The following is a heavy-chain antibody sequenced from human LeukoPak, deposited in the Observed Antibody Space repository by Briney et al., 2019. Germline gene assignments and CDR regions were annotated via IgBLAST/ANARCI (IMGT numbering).Heavy chain of an antibody. V-gene: IGHV3-23*01. CDR1: GFTFSSYA. Sequence: GGSLRLSCAASGFTFSSYAMSWVRQAPGKGLEWVSAISGSGGSTYYADSVKGRFTISRDNSKNTLYLQMNSLRAEDTAVYHCARDGRGYYYDSSGYYYPRWFDPWGQGTLVTVSS. D-gene: IGHD3-22*01. J-gene: IGHJ5*02. CDR3: ARDGRGYYYDSSGYYYPRWFDP. CDR2: ISGSGGST.